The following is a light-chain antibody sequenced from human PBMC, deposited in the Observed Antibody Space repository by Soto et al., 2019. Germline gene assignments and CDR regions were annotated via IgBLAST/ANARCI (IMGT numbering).Light chain of an antibody. CDR3: HQYDNSPIT. V-gene: IGKV3-20*01. CDR2: GAS. J-gene: IGKJ4*01. Sequence: EIVLTQSPGTLSLSPGESATLSCRASQSVSSRYLGWYQQRPGQAPRLLIYGASSRATGIPDRFSGSGSGTDFTLTISRLEPEDFAVYYCHQYDNSPITFGGGTKVDIK. CDR1: QSVSSRY.